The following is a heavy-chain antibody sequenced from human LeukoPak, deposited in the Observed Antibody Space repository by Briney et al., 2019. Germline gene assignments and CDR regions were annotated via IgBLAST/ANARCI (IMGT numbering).Heavy chain of an antibody. CDR1: GYTFTGYY. CDR2: IIPIFGTA. J-gene: IGHJ3*02. Sequence: SVKVSCKASGYTFTGYYMHWVRQAPGQGLEWMGGIIPIFGTANYAQKFQGRVTITADESTSTAYMELSSLRSEDTAVYYCARAADFDWLHAFDIWGQGTMVTVSS. CDR3: ARAADFDWLHAFDI. V-gene: IGHV1-69*13. D-gene: IGHD3-9*01.